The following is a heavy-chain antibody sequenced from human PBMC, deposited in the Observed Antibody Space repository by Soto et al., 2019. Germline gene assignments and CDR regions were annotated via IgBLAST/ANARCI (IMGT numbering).Heavy chain of an antibody. Sequence: GGSLRLSCAASGFIFSDFSVNWVRQAPGKGLEWVASIGCSGGYIFYADSVKGRFTISRDNAKKSLDLQINSLRPEDTAVYYCAREKKHQSLGGRFGMVVWGQGTMVTVSS. CDR2: IGCSGGYI. V-gene: IGHV3-21*01. CDR3: AREKKHQSLGGRFGMVV. CDR1: GFIFSDFS. J-gene: IGHJ6*02. D-gene: IGHD2-2*01.